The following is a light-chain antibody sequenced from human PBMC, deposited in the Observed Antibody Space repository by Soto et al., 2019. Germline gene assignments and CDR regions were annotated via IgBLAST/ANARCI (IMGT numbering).Light chain of an antibody. CDR2: GAS. CDR3: QQYGSSLGT. V-gene: IGKV3-20*01. Sequence: EIVLTQSPGTLSLSPGERATLSCRASQSVSSSSFAWYQQKPGQAPRLLIFGASSRATGIPDRFSGSGSGTDFTLTISRLEPEDFAVYYCQQYGSSLGTFGPGTKVDI. CDR1: QSVSSSS. J-gene: IGKJ3*01.